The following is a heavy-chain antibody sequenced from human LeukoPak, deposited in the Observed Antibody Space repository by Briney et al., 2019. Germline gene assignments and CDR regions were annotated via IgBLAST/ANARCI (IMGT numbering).Heavy chain of an antibody. J-gene: IGHJ4*02. CDR3: ARGGGRRVRGVTDY. Sequence: ASVKVSCKASGYTFTGYYMHWVRQAPGQGLEWMGWINPNSGGTNYAQKFQGRVTMTRNTSISTAYMELSSLRSEDTAVYYCARGGGRRVRGVTDYWGQGTLVTVSS. V-gene: IGHV1-2*02. CDR1: GYTFTGYY. CDR2: INPNSGGT. D-gene: IGHD3-10*01.